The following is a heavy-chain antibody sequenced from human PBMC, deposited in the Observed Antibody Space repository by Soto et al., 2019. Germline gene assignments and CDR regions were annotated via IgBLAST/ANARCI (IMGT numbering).Heavy chain of an antibody. CDR2: IWSDGSDK. V-gene: IGHV3-33*01. CDR1: GFTFSSYG. Sequence: QVQLVESGGGVVQPGRSLRLSCAASGFTFSSYGMHWVRQAPGKGLVWVAVIWSDGSDKYYADSVKGRFTISRDNSKNTLYLQMNSLRAEDTAVYYGARRVAQGYAFDMWCQGTVVTVSS. D-gene: IGHD2-15*01. CDR3: ARRVAQGYAFDM. J-gene: IGHJ3*02.